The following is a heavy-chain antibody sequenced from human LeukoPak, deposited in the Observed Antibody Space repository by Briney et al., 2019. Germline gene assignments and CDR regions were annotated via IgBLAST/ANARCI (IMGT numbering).Heavy chain of an antibody. CDR1: GFMFSDYG. V-gene: IGHV3-33*06. CDR3: AKEGDRGEALYYYYMDV. J-gene: IGHJ6*03. D-gene: IGHD3-10*01. Sequence: GRSLRLSCAASGFMFSDYGMHWVRQAPGKGLEWVAAIWYDGSNIFYADSVKGRFTISRDNSKNALYPQMNSLRAEDTADYYCAKEGDRGEALYYYYMDVWGNGTTVTVSS. CDR2: IWYDGSNI.